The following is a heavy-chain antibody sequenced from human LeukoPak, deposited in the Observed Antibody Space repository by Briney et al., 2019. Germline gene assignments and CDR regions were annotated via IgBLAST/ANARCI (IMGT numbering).Heavy chain of an antibody. CDR3: ARDLAAADDY. J-gene: IGHJ4*02. D-gene: IGHD6-13*01. Sequence: GGSLRLSCAASGFTFSSYSMKWVRQASGKGREWFSSISSSNRYINYADAVKDRFTISRDNTKNSLYLQMNSLRAEDTAVYYCARDLAAADDYWGQGTLVTVSS. CDR2: ISSSNRYI. CDR1: GFTFSSYS. V-gene: IGHV3-21*01.